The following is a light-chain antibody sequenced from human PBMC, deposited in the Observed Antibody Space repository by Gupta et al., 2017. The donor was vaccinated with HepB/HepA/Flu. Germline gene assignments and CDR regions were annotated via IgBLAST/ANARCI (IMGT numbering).Light chain of an antibody. CDR1: SSDVGSYNL. CDR3: CSYAGTSTYV. J-gene: IGLJ1*01. CDR2: EVS. V-gene: IGLV2-23*02. Sequence: GSPGQSITISCTGTSSDVGSYNLVSWYQQHSGKAPKVMIYEVSKRPSGVSNRFSGPKSGNTASLTISGLQAEDEADYYCCSYAGTSTYVFGTGTKVTV.